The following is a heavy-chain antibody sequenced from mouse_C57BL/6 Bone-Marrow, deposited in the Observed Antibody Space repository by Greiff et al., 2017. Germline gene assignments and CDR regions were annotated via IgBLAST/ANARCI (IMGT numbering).Heavy chain of an antibody. CDR2: IDPVDGET. V-gene: IGHV14-2*01. D-gene: IGHD6-1*01. J-gene: IGHJ3*01. CDR3: APLQWEPWFAY. Sequence: VQLQQPGAELVKPGASVKLSCTASGFYIKDYYMHWVKQRTEQGLEWIGRIDPVDGETNYAPKFQGKATITADTSSNTAYLQLSSLTSEDSDVYYCAPLQWEPWFAYWGQGTLVTVSA. CDR1: GFYIKDYY.